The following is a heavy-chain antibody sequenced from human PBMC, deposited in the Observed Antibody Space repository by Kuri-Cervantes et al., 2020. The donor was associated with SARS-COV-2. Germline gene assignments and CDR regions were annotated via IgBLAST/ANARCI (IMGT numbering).Heavy chain of an antibody. D-gene: IGHD1-26*01. Sequence: ASVKVSCKASGYTFTSYDINWVRQATGQGLEWMGWMNPNSGNTGYAQKFQGRVTITRNTSISTAYMEMSSLTSEDTAVYYCARSSSGSYSDFEYWGQGTPVTVSS. CDR2: MNPNSGNT. V-gene: IGHV1-8*03. CDR1: GYTFTSYD. CDR3: ARSSSGSYSDFEY. J-gene: IGHJ4*02.